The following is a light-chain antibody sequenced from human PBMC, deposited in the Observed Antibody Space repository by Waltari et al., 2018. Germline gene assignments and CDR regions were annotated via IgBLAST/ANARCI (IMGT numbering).Light chain of an antibody. V-gene: IGLV2-11*01. J-gene: IGLJ2*01. CDR2: DVN. CDR1: NRGLADYY. CDR3: CSFAAGYAVA. Sequence: QSALTQPRSVSGSPGQSVTISCTGVNRGLADYYSSWDQQHPGQAPTPLIFDVNKRPLGVPDRFSGSKSGHTASLTISGLQTEDEADYYCCSFAAGYAVAFGGGTKVTV.